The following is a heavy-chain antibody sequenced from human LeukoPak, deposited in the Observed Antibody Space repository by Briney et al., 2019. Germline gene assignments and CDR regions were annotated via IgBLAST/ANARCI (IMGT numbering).Heavy chain of an antibody. CDR1: GFTFSSYA. J-gene: IGHJ4*02. CDR3: AKSQSGSCSGGSCSCDY. Sequence: GGSLRLSCAASGFTFSSYAMSWVRQAPGKGLEWISYISGSGNTKFYADSVRGRFTVSIDKDKNSVHLQMDSLRAEDTAVYYCAKSQSGSCSGGSCSCDYWGQGTLVTVSS. V-gene: IGHV3-23*01. D-gene: IGHD2-15*01. CDR2: ISGSGNTK.